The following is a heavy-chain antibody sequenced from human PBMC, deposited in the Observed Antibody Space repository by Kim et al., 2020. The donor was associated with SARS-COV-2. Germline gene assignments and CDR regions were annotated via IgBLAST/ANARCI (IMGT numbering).Heavy chain of an antibody. J-gene: IGHJ6*03. D-gene: IGHD3-10*01. CDR3: ARDAVSLVPGPFVSYYYMDG. CDR2: VSYDGDMK. V-gene: IGHV3-30*03. CDR1: GFTVSAYG. Sequence: GGSLRLSCAASGFTVSAYGMHWVRQAPGKGLEWLTFVSYDGDMKYYADSVKGRFSISRDNSKNTMYLQMNSLRAEDTAVYYCARDAVSLVPGPFVSYYYMDGWGKGTTVTVSS.